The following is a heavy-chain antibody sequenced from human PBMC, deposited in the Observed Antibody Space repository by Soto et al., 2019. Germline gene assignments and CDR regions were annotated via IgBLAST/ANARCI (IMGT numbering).Heavy chain of an antibody. D-gene: IGHD3-16*01. CDR2: ISPYSGNT. CDR3: AMVDNYVTPTPQDV. J-gene: IGHJ6*02. CDR1: GYIFVNYG. V-gene: IGHV1-18*01. Sequence: QVQLVQSGDEVRKPGSSVKVSCKASGYIFVNYGIAWVRQAPGQGLEWMGWISPYSGNTHYASKVQGSITLTTDKCTSTAYLDLGSLTSDDTAVYYCAMVDNYVTPTPQDVWGQGTTVTVSS.